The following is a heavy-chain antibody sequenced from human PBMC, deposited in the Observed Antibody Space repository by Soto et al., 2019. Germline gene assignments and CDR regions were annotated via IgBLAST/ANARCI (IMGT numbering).Heavy chain of an antibody. D-gene: IGHD3-10*01. CDR2: ISYSGST. J-gene: IGHJ4*02. V-gene: IGHV4-59*02. CDR3: ARPVSSGTGRIDY. CDR1: GASGNSYY. Sequence: QVQLQESGPGLVKPSETLSLTCTVSGASGNSYYWSWIRQPPGKGLEWIGYISYSGSTNYNPSLKSRATISIDTCTNRFSLWLTSVTAADTAVYYCARPVSSGTGRIDYWGQGTLVTVSS.